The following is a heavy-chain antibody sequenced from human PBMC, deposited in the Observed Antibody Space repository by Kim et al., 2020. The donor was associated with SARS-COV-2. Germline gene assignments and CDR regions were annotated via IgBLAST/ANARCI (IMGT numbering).Heavy chain of an antibody. D-gene: IGHD6-13*01. J-gene: IGHJ5*02. CDR2: IYPGDSDT. CDR3: ARQSSSWYEGGEYNWFDP. V-gene: IGHV5-51*01. Sequence: GESLKISCKGSGYSFTSYWIGWVRQMPGKGLEWMGIIYPGDSDTRYSPSFQGQVTISADKSISTAYLQWSSLKASDTAMYYCARQSSSWYEGGEYNWFDPWGQGTLVTVSS. CDR1: GYSFTSYW.